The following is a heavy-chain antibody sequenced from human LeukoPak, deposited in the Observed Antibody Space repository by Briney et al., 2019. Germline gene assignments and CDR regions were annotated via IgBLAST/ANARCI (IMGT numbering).Heavy chain of an antibody. CDR1: RFTFRNYA. Sequence: GGSLRLSCVGSRFTFRNYAMHWVRQSPGRGLEWLAVISYDGDTKYYADSVKGRFTISRDNAKNSLYLQMNSLRAEDTAVYYCAREEQFTMVRGVIYYYYYYMDVWGKGTTVTVSS. CDR2: ISYDGDTK. V-gene: IGHV3-30-3*01. CDR3: AREEQFTMVRGVIYYYYYYMDV. D-gene: IGHD3-10*01. J-gene: IGHJ6*03.